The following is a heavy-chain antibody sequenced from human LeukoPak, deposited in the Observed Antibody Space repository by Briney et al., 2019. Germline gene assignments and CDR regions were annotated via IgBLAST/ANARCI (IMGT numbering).Heavy chain of an antibody. D-gene: IGHD4-11*01. CDR3: ARDDAPYSNYPFDY. CDR2: ISYDGSNK. CDR1: GFTFSSYA. Sequence: GGSLRLSCAASGFTFSSYAMHWVRQAPGKGLEWVAVISYDGSNKYYADSVKGRFTISRDNSKNTLYLQMNSLRAEDTAVYYCARDDAPYSNYPFDYWGQGTLVTVSS. V-gene: IGHV3-30-3*01. J-gene: IGHJ4*02.